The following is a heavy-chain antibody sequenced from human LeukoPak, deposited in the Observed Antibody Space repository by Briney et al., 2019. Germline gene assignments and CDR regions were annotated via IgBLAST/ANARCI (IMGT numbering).Heavy chain of an antibody. J-gene: IGHJ4*02. CDR3: TKARLEEYYESGSYFDF. Sequence: GGSLRLSCAASGLTFRSFVMHWVRQAPGRGLEWVAAISYEDGTNKYYADSVKGRFTISRDNSKTTLFLQMNSLRAEDTAIYYCTKARLEEYYESGSYFDFWGQGTLVTVS. CDR1: GLTFRSFV. V-gene: IGHV3-30-3*01. D-gene: IGHD3-10*01. CDR2: ISYEDGTNK.